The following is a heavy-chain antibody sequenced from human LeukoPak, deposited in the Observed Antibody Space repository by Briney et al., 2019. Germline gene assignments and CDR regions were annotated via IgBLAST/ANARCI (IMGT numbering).Heavy chain of an antibody. V-gene: IGHV3-74*01. D-gene: IGHD2-15*01. CDR3: ARSVAVVTATFGY. Sequence: PGGSLRLSCAASGFTFNSYWMHWVRQAPGKGLLWVSRINSDGSSTSYADSVRGRFTISRDNAKNTLYLQMNSLRAEDTAVYYCARSVAVVTATFGYWGQGTLVTVSS. CDR1: GFTFNSYW. CDR2: INSDGSST. J-gene: IGHJ4*02.